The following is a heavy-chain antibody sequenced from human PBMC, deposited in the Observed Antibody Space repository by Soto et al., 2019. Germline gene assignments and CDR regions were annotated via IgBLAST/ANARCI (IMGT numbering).Heavy chain of an antibody. Sequence: GGSLRLSCAASGFTFSSYAMHWVRQAPGKGLEWVAVISYDGSNKYYADSVKGRFTISRDNSKNTLYLQMNSLRAEDTAVYYCARALFPTVTTSVGYWGQGTLVTVSS. CDR1: GFTFSSYA. D-gene: IGHD4-17*01. CDR3: ARALFPTVTTSVGY. J-gene: IGHJ4*02. V-gene: IGHV3-30-3*01. CDR2: ISYDGSNK.